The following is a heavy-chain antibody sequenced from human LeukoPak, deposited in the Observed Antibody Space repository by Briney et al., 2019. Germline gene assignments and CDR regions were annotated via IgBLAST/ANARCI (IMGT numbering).Heavy chain of an antibody. V-gene: IGHV3-23*01. CDR2: ISGGDPTT. CDR1: DFSFITYA. Sequence: GGSLRLSCAASDFSFITYAMSWVRQAPGKGLEWVSSISGGDPTTYYADSVKGRFTISRDNSKNTLYLQMNSLRAEDTAVYYCARDLRGALLDYWGQGTLVTVSS. D-gene: IGHD4-17*01. J-gene: IGHJ4*02. CDR3: ARDLRGALLDY.